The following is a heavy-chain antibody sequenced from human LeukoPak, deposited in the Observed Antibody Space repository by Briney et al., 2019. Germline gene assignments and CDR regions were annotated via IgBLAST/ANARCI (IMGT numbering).Heavy chain of an antibody. D-gene: IGHD3-22*01. V-gene: IGHV3-43*02. J-gene: IGHJ4*02. CDR3: AKDIHDRGYADY. CDR2: ISADGGST. Sequence: GGSLRLSCAASGFTLDDYAMHWVRQAPGKGLEWVSLISADGGSTYYADSVKGRFTIYRDNSKNSLFLQMNSLRTEDTALYYCAKDIHDRGYADYWGQGTLVTVSS. CDR1: GFTLDDYA.